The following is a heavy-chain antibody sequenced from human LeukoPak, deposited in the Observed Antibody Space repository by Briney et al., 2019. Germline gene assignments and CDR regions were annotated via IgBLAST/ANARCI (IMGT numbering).Heavy chain of an antibody. J-gene: IGHJ4*02. CDR2: IYYSGST. Sequence: SETLSLTCTVSGESISGFYWTWIRQPPGKGLEWIGYIYYSGSTYYNPSLKSRVTISVDTSKNQFSLKLSSVTAADTAVYYCARLPTVTFFDYWGQGTLVTVSS. D-gene: IGHD4-17*01. V-gene: IGHV4-59*08. CDR1: GESISGFY. CDR3: ARLPTVTFFDY.